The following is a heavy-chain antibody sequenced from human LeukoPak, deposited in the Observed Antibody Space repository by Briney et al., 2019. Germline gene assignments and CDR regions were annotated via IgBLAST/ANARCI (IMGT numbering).Heavy chain of an antibody. D-gene: IGHD3-10*01. V-gene: IGHV3-53*01. Sequence: GGSLRLSCAASGFTVSSNYMSWVRQAPGKGLGWASVIYSGGSTYYADSVKGRFTISRDNSKNTLYLQMNSLRAEDTAVYYCYAHGSGSYWAIGYWGQGTLVTVSS. CDR3: YAHGSGSYWAIGY. CDR2: IYSGGST. CDR1: GFTVSSNY. J-gene: IGHJ4*02.